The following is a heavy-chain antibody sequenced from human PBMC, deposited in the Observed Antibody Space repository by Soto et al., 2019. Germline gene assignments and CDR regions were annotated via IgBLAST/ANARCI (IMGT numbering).Heavy chain of an antibody. CDR2: INHSGST. J-gene: IGHJ6*02. Sequence: SETVDFTCAFYGGSFSGSYWSCIRHPPGQVLEXIGDINHSGSTNYNPSLKSRVTISVDTSKNQFSLKLSSVTAADTAVYYCARGAPYYDFWSGSIDYYGMDVWGQGTTVTVSS. CDR1: GGSFSGSY. D-gene: IGHD3-3*01. CDR3: ARGAPYYDFWSGSIDYYGMDV. V-gene: IGHV4-34*01.